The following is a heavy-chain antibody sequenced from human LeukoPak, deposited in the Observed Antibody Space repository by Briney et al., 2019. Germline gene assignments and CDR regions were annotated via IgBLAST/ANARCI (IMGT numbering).Heavy chain of an antibody. Sequence: PSETLSLTCTVSGYSISSGYYWGWIRQPPGKGLEWIGSIYHSGSTYYNPSLKSRVTISVDTSKNQFSLKLSSVTAADTAVYYCARVDADSNWFDPWGQGTLVTVSS. D-gene: IGHD3-3*01. CDR3: ARVDADSNWFDP. CDR2: IYHSGST. J-gene: IGHJ5*02. CDR1: GYSISSGYY. V-gene: IGHV4-38-2*02.